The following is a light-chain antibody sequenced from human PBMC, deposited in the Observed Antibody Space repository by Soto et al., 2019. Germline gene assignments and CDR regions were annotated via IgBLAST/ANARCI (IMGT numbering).Light chain of an antibody. CDR2: EVN. Sequence: QSALTQPASVSGSPGQSITISCTGTSSDVGGYNYVSWYQQNPGKAPKLMIYEVNNRPSGISNRFSGSKSGNTASLSISGLQAEDEAHYYCSSYTSSSTLVVFGTGTKLTVL. CDR1: SSDVGGYNY. CDR3: SSYTSSSTLVV. J-gene: IGLJ1*01. V-gene: IGLV2-14*01.